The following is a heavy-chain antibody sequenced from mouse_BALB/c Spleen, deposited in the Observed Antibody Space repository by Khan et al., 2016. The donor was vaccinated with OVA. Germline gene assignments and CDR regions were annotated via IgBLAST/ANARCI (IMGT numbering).Heavy chain of an antibody. Sequence: EVQLQESGPGLVKPSQSLSLTCTVTGYSITSDYAWNWIRQFPGNKLEWMGYINYSGSTSYTPSLKSRISITRDTSKHRFFLQLNSVTTEDTATYYGARGRAYWGQGTLVTVSA. CDR3: ARGRAY. D-gene: IGHD3-3*01. J-gene: IGHJ3*01. V-gene: IGHV3-2*02. CDR2: INYSGST. CDR1: GYSITSDYA.